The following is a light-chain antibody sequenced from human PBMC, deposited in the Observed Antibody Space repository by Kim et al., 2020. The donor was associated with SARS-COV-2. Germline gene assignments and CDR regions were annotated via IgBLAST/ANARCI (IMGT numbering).Light chain of an antibody. CDR1: SGSIASNH. Sequence: LTQPHSVSESPGKTVTISCTRSSGSIASNHVQWYQQRPGSAPTTVIYEDNQRPSGVPDRFSGSIDSSSNSASLTISGLKTEDEADYYCQSYDSSTWVFGGGTQLTVL. CDR2: EDN. CDR3: QSYDSSTWV. J-gene: IGLJ3*02. V-gene: IGLV6-57*03.